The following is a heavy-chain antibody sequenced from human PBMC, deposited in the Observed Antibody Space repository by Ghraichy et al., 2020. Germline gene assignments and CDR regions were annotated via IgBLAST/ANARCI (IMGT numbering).Heavy chain of an antibody. CDR2: ISSNSRNI. D-gene: IGHD5-18*01. Sequence: LSLTCAASGFTFSSSSYGMNWVRQAPGKGLEWVSYISSNSRNIYYADSVKGRFTISRDNAKNSLFLQMNSLRDEDTAVYYCARDQLWSLDYWGQGTLVTISS. CDR3: ARDQLWSLDY. CDR1: GFTFSSSSYG. V-gene: IGHV3-48*02. J-gene: IGHJ4*02.